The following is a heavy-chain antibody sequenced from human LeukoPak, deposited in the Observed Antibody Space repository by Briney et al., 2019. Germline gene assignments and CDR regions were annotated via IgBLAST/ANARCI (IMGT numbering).Heavy chain of an antibody. CDR1: GFTFSSYW. D-gene: IGHD6-13*01. J-gene: IGHJ4*02. V-gene: IGHV3-7*03. CDR3: ARSGIAAAGGDFDY. CDR2: IKQDGSEK. Sequence: GGSLRLSCAASGFTFSSYWMSWVRQAPGKGLEWVANIKQDGSEKYYVDSMKGRFTISRDNAKNSLYLQMNSLRAEDTAVYYCARSGIAAAGGDFDYWGQGTLVTVSS.